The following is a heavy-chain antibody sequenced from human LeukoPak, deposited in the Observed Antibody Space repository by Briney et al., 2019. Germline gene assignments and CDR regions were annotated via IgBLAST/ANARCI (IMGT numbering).Heavy chain of an antibody. V-gene: IGHV3-33*01. D-gene: IGHD3-22*01. CDR2: IWYDGSNK. Sequence: GGSLRLSCAASGFTFSSYGMHWVRQAPGKGLEWVAVIWYDGSNKYYADSVKGRFTISRDNSKNTLYLQMNSLKTEDTAVYYCTTVGSGYTYWGQGTLVTVSS. CDR1: GFTFSSYG. CDR3: TTVGSGYTY. J-gene: IGHJ4*02.